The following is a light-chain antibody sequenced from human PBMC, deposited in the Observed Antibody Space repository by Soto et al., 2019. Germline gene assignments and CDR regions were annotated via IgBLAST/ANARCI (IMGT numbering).Light chain of an antibody. Sequence: DVQMTQSPSTLSASVGDRVTITCRASQSISSWLAWYQQKPGKAPKLLIYDASSLESGVPSRFSGNGSGTEFTLTISSLQPDDFATYYCQQYNSYPQTFGQGTKVDI. CDR3: QQYNSYPQT. V-gene: IGKV1-5*01. CDR2: DAS. J-gene: IGKJ1*01. CDR1: QSISSW.